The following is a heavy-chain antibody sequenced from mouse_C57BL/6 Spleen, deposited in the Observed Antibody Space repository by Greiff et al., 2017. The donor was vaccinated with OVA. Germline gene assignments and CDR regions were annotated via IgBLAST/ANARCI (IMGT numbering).Heavy chain of an antibody. CDR2: IDPSDSYT. CDR1: GYTFTSYW. D-gene: IGHD3-2*02. V-gene: IGHV1-69*01. J-gene: IGHJ2*01. Sequence: QVQLQQPGAELVMPGASVKLSCKASGYTFTSYWMHWVKQRPGQGLEWIGEIDPSDSYTNYNQKFKGKSTLTVDKSSSTAYMQLSSLTSEDSAVYYCATGAAQATCNFDYWGQGTTLTVSS. CDR3: ATGAAQATCNFDY.